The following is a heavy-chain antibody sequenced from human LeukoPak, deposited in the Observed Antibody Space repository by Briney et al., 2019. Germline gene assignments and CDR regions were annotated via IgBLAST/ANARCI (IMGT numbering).Heavy chain of an antibody. V-gene: IGHV3-7*01. Sequence: GRSLRPSCVLSGFTFASSWMTWVRQAPGKGLEWVAKIKEDGSEKHYVDSVKGRLTISRDNAKNSLYLQMNSLRAEDTAVYYCAREPGIGYAFDIWGQGTMVTVSS. CDR3: AREPGIGYAFDI. D-gene: IGHD3-10*01. J-gene: IGHJ3*02. CDR2: IKEDGSEK. CDR1: GFTFASSW.